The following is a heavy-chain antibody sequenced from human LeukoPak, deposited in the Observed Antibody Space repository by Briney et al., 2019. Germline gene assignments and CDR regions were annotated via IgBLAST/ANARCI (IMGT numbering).Heavy chain of an antibody. CDR1: GFTFSNAW. D-gene: IGHD3-22*01. CDR2: IKSKTDGGTT. Sequence: GGSLRLSCAASGFTFSNAWMSWVRQAPGKGLEWVGRIKSKTDGGTTDYAAPVKGRFTISRDDSKNTLYLQMNSLKTEDTAVYYCTTYYYDSSGYRTLDYWGQGTLVTVSS. CDR3: TTYYYDSSGYRTLDY. J-gene: IGHJ4*02. V-gene: IGHV3-15*01.